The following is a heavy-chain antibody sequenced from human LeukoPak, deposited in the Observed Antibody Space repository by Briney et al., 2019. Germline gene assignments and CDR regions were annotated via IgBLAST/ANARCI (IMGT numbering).Heavy chain of an antibody. CDR2: INSDGSST. CDR3: ARASYQLQGYFDY. Sequence: PGGSLRLSCVASGFTFSSYWMHWVRQAPGKGLVWVSRINSDGSSTSYADSVKGRFTISRDNAKNTLYLQMNSLRAEDTAVYYCARASYQLQGYFDYWGQGTLVTVSS. D-gene: IGHD2-2*01. J-gene: IGHJ4*02. CDR1: GFTFSSYW. V-gene: IGHV3-74*01.